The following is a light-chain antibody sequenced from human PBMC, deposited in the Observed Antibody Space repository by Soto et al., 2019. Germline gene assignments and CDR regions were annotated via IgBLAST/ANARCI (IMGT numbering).Light chain of an antibody. CDR2: TNN. CDR1: ISNIGSNT. Sequence: QSVLTQPPSSSGAPGQRVTISCSGSISNIGSNTVNWYQQLPGTAPKLLIYTNNQRPSGVRDRFSGSRSGTSASLAISGLQSEDEADYYCAAWDDSLNGFVFGTGTKVT. CDR3: AAWDDSLNGFV. J-gene: IGLJ1*01. V-gene: IGLV1-44*01.